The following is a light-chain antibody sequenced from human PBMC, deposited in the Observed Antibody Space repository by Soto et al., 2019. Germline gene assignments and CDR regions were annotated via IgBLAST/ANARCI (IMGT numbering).Light chain of an antibody. Sequence: IHMAQSPSTLSASLGDRVAITCRASQNINSWLAWYQQKPGKAPNLLIYKASSLETGVPSRFSGSGSGTEFTLTISSLQPDDFASYHCQQYKSYWTFGQGTKVDIK. CDR3: QQYKSYWT. V-gene: IGKV1-5*03. J-gene: IGKJ1*01. CDR2: KAS. CDR1: QNINSW.